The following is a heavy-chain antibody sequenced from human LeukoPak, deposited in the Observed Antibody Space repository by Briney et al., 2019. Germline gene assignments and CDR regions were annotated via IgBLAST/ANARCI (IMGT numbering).Heavy chain of an antibody. V-gene: IGHV3-53*01. CDR3: ARAKFGELCPDY. D-gene: IGHD3-10*01. J-gene: IGHJ4*02. CDR1: GFTFSSYE. CDR2: IYSGGST. Sequence: GGSLRLSCAASGFTFSSYEMNWVRQAPGKGLEWVSVIYSGGSTYYADSVKGRFTISRDNSKNTLYLQMNSLRAEDTAVYYCARAKFGELCPDYWGQGTLVTVSS.